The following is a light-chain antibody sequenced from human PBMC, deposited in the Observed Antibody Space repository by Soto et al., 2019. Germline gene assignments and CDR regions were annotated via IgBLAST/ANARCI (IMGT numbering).Light chain of an antibody. CDR1: QGISKY. J-gene: IGKJ2*01. CDR2: DAS. V-gene: IGKV1-16*01. Sequence: DIQMTQSPSSLSASVGDRVTITCRASQGISKYVAWFQQKPGKAPKSLIYDASTLHAGVPSRFSGSGSGTDFTLTITSLQSEDFATYYCQQFVAYPHTFGQGTKLEIK. CDR3: QQFVAYPHT.